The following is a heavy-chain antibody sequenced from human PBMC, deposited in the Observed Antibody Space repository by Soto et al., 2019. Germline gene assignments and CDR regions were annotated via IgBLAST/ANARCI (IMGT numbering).Heavy chain of an antibody. J-gene: IGHJ6*02. CDR2: INPSGGST. D-gene: IGHD2-8*01. Sequence: ASVKVSCKASGYTFTSYYMHWVRQAPGQGLEWMGIINPSGGSTSYAQKFQGRVTMTRDTSTSTVYMELSSLRSEDTAVYYCARGIFYCSNGVCYSNYYYGMVVWGQGSTVTVSS. V-gene: IGHV1-46*01. CDR1: GYTFTSYY. CDR3: ARGIFYCSNGVCYSNYYYGMVV.